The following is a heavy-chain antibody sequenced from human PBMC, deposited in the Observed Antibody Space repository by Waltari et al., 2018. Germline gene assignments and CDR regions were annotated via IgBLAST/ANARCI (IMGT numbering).Heavy chain of an antibody. CDR1: GVSVSSAYW. V-gene: IGHV4-4*02. Sequence: QLQLQESGPGLVKPSGTLSLSCAVSGVSVSSAYWWSWVRQSPQKGLEWIGQVHGSGRSNYSPSFASRVTVSLDTSNNEFSLKFTSATAADTAMYYCARDRGRGLYLDTWGPGTLVTVSP. CDR2: VHGSGRS. CDR3: ARDRGRGLYLDT. J-gene: IGHJ5*02. D-gene: IGHD2-15*01.